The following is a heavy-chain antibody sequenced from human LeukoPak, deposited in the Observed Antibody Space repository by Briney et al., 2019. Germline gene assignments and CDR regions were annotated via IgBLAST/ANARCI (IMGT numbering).Heavy chain of an antibody. D-gene: IGHD5-18*01. V-gene: IGHV4-34*01. CDR2: INHSGST. CDR1: GGSFSGYY. Sequence: SETLSLTCAVYGGSFSGYYWSWIRQPPGKGLEWIGEINHSGSTNYNPSLKSRVTISVDTCKNQFSLKLSSVTAAETAVYYCXRRXYSYGRNDAFDIWGQGTMVTVSS. J-gene: IGHJ3*02. CDR3: XRRXYSYGRNDAFDI.